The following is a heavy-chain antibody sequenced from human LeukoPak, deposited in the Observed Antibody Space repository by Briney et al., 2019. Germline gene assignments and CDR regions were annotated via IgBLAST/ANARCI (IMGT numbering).Heavy chain of an antibody. V-gene: IGHV4-34*01. J-gene: IGHJ6*03. CDR2: INHSGST. CDR1: GGSFSGYY. D-gene: IGHD2-15*01. CDR3: ATQRRGGTPSYYMDV. Sequence: SETLSLTCAVYGGSFSGYYWNYIRQPPGKGLEWIGEINHSGSTNYNPSLKSRVTISVDTSKNQFSLKLSSVTAAATAVYYCATQRRGGTPSYYMDVWGKGTTVTISS.